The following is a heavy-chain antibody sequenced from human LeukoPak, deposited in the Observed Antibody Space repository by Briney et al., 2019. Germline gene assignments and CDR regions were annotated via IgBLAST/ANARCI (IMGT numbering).Heavy chain of an antibody. Sequence: GGSLRLSCAASGFTFSSYAIHCVRQAPGKGLEWVAVIPYDGSHKNYADSVKGRFTISRDNSRNTLYLQMNSLKAEDTAVYYCAREVASTGGGFGPWGQGTLVTVSS. CDR3: AREVASTGGGFGP. CDR2: IPYDGSHK. D-gene: IGHD2-15*01. J-gene: IGHJ5*02. CDR1: GFTFSSYA. V-gene: IGHV3-30*04.